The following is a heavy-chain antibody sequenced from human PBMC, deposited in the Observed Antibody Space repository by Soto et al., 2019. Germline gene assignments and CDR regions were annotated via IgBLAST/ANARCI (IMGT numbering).Heavy chain of an antibody. CDR1: GFTFDDYA. V-gene: IGHV3-9*01. Sequence: EVQLVESGGGLVQPGRSLRLSCAASGFTFDDYAMHWVRQAPGKGLEWVSGISWNSGSIGYADSVKGRFTISRDNAKNSLYLQMNSLRAEDTALYYCAKDPSCGTTPVAYYFDYWGQGTLVTVSS. D-gene: IGHD1-1*01. CDR2: ISWNSGSI. J-gene: IGHJ4*02. CDR3: AKDPSCGTTPVAYYFDY.